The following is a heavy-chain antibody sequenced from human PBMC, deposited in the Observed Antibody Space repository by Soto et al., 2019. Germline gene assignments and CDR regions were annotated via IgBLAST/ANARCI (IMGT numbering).Heavy chain of an antibody. D-gene: IGHD3-9*01. CDR2: IYYSGST. V-gene: IGHV4-59*01. CDR3: ARASRLRYFDW. J-gene: IGHJ4*02. Sequence: SETLSLTCTVSGGSISSYYWSWIRQPPGKGLEWIGYIYYSGSTNYNPSLKSRVTISVDTSKNQFSLKLSSVTAADTAVYYCARASRLRYFDWWGQGTLVTVSS. CDR1: GGSISSYY.